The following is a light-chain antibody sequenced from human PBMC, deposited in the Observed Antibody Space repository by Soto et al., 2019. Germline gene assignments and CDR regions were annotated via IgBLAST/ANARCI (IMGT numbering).Light chain of an antibody. Sequence: DIQMTQSPSTLSASVGDGVTITCRASQSIGSGLAWYQQRPGKAPKLLIYKATNLQTGVPSRFRGSGSGTDFSLTISSLQHVDSATYYCQQYTDFQYTFGQGTKVDIK. J-gene: IGKJ2*01. CDR1: QSIGSG. CDR2: KAT. V-gene: IGKV1-5*03. CDR3: QQYTDFQYT.